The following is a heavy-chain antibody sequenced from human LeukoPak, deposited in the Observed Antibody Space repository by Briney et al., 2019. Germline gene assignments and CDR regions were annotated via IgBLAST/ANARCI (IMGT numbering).Heavy chain of an antibody. Sequence: PSETPSLTCTVSGGSISSSSYSWGWIRQPPGKGLEWIGSISYSGSTYYNPSLKSRVTISVDTSKNQFSLKLSSVTAAGTAVYYCASLSIVVVTARYFQHWGQGTLVTVSS. CDR1: GGSISSSSYS. CDR3: ASLSIVVVTARYFQH. D-gene: IGHD2-21*02. CDR2: ISYSGST. J-gene: IGHJ1*01. V-gene: IGHV4-39*01.